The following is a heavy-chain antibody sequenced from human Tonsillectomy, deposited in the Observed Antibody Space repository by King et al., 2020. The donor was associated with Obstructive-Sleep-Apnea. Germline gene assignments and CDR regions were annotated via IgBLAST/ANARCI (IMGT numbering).Heavy chain of an antibody. CDR3: ASRPDTSMLYFFDF. CDR1: GYTFTGYY. V-gene: IGHV1-2*02. J-gene: IGHJ4*02. CDR2: INTKSGGT. D-gene: IGHD5-18*01. Sequence: QLVQSGAEVKKPGASVKVSCRASGYTFTGYYMHWVRQAPGQGLEWMGWINTKSGGTNFAQKFQGRVTMTRDTSISTTYMGLSRLRFDDAAIYYCASRPDTSMLYFFDFWGQGTLVTVSS.